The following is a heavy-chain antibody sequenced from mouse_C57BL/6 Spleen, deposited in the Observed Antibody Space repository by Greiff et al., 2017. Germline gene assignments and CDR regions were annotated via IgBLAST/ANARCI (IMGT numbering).Heavy chain of an antibody. J-gene: IGHJ1*03. CDR2: ISYDGSN. D-gene: IGHD4-1*02. V-gene: IGHV3-6*01. Sequence: ESGPGLVKPSQSLSLTCSVTGYSITSGYYWNWIRQFPGNKLEWMGYISYDGSNNYNPSLKNRISITRDTSKNQFFLKLNSVTTEDTATYYCARSTGTGWYFDVWGTGTTVTVSS. CDR3: ARSTGTGWYFDV. CDR1: GYSITSGYY.